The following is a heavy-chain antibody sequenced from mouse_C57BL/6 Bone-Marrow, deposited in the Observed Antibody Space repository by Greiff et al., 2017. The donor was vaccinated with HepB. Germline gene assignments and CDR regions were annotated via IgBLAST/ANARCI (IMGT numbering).Heavy chain of an antibody. V-gene: IGHV3-8*01. CDR3: ARCAYYYGSSFYWYFDV. CDR1: GYSITSDY. D-gene: IGHD1-1*01. CDR2: ISYSGST. J-gene: IGHJ1*03. Sequence: ESGPGLAKPSQTLSLTCSVTGYSITSDYWNWIRKFPGNKLEYMGYISYSGSTYYNPSHKSRISITRDTSKNQYYLQLNSVTTEDTATYYCARCAYYYGSSFYWYFDVWGTGTTVTVSS.